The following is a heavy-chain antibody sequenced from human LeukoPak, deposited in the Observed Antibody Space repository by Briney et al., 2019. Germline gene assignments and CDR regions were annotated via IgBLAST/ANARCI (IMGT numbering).Heavy chain of an antibody. V-gene: IGHV3-23*01. CDR1: GFSFSTYA. Sequence: GSLRLSCAASGFSFSTYAMSWVRQAPGKGLEWVSTISGGGTTTDYADSVKGRFTISRDNSKNTVYLQMNSLRAEDTAVYYCAKMSGNSVLFSFDYWGQGTLVTVSS. CDR2: ISGGGTTT. D-gene: IGHD4-23*01. CDR3: AKMSGNSVLFSFDY. J-gene: IGHJ4*02.